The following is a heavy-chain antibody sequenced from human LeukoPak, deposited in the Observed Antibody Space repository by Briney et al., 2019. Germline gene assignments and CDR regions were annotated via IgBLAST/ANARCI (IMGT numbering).Heavy chain of an antibody. CDR1: GYTFTSYD. D-gene: IGHD6-13*01. J-gene: IGHJ5*02. CDR3: VIDSSSWYNYFDP. CDR2: MNPNSGNT. V-gene: IGHV1-8*01. Sequence: GASVKVSCKASGYTFTSYDIHWVRQATGQGLEWMGWMNPNSGNTGYAQKFQGRVTMTRNTSISTAYMELSSLRSEDTAVYYCVIDSSSWYNYFDPWGQGTSVTVSS.